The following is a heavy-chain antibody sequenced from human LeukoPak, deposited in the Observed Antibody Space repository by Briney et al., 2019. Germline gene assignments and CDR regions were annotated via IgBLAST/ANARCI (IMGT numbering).Heavy chain of an antibody. J-gene: IGHJ4*02. CDR2: INPNSGGT. Sequence: ASVKVSCKASGYTFTGYYMHWVRQAPGQGLEWMGWINPNSGGTNYAQKFQGRVTMTRDTSISTAYMELSRLRSDDTAVYYCARDSGAARPTDYWGQRTLVTVSS. CDR3: ARDSGAARPTDY. CDR1: GYTFTGYY. V-gene: IGHV1-2*02. D-gene: IGHD6-6*01.